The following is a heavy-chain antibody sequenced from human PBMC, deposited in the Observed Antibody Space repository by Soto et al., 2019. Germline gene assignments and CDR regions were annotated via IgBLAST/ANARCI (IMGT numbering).Heavy chain of an antibody. J-gene: IGHJ3*02. Sequence: PGGSLRLSCAASGFTFSNAWMSWVRQAPGKGLEWVGRIKSKTDGGTTDYAAPVKGRFTISRDDSKNTLYLQMNSLKTEDIALYYCTTETLTETQYYDFWSGYYRDAFDIWGQGTMVTVSS. V-gene: IGHV3-15*01. D-gene: IGHD3-3*01. CDR1: GFTFSNAW. CDR3: TTETLTETQYYDFWSGYYRDAFDI. CDR2: IKSKTDGGTT.